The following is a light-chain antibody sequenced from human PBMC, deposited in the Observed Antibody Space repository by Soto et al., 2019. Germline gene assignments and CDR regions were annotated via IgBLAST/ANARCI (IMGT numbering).Light chain of an antibody. CDR3: SSYTSGSTWV. V-gene: IGLV2-14*01. CDR2: EVS. J-gene: IGLJ3*02. Sequence: QSVLTQPASMSGSPGQSITISCTGTSSDVGGYNYVSWYQQHPGKAPKLMIYEVSNRPSGVSNRFSGSKSGNTASLTISGLQAEDEADYYCSSYTSGSTWVFGGGTKVTVL. CDR1: SSDVGGYNY.